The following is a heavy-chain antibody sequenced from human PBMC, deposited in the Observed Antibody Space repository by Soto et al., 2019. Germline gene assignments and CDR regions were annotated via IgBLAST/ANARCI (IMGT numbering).Heavy chain of an antibody. V-gene: IGHV4-59*08. CDR3: ARQDPYNTGWHSDQ. D-gene: IGHD6-19*01. J-gene: IGHJ4*02. CDR1: RGTTIAYY. CDR2: IYSSGTT. Sequence: QVQLQESGPGLLKPSETLSLTCTVSRGTTIAYYWSWIRQPPGKELEWIGNIYSSGTTSYNPTLKSRVTISINTSKNHFSLELTSVTAADKADYYCARQDPYNTGWHSDQLGQGTLVTVSS.